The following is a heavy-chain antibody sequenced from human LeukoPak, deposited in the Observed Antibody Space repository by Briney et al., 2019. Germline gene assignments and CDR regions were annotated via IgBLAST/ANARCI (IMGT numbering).Heavy chain of an antibody. V-gene: IGHV3-7*01. CDR3: AELGITMIGGV. Sequence: GGSLRPSCEASGFTFTKFWMSWVRQAPGKGLEWVANIQEDGKKENYVDSVRGRFTISRDNAKNSLYLQMNSLRAEDTAVYYCAELGITMIGGVWGKGTTVTISS. CDR2: IQEDGKKE. CDR1: GFTFTKFW. J-gene: IGHJ6*04. D-gene: IGHD3-10*02.